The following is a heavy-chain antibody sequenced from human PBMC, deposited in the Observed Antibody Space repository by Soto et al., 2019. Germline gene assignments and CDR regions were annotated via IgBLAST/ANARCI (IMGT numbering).Heavy chain of an antibody. D-gene: IGHD2-8*01. CDR2: IIPIFGTA. J-gene: IGHJ6*02. CDR3: ARDLFGRMYSSYYYGMDV. Sequence: QVQLVQSGAEVKKPGSSVKVSWKASGGTFSSYAISWVRQAPGQGLEWMGGIIPIFGTANYAQKFQGRVTITAADSTSTAYMELSSLRSEDTAVYYCARDLFGRMYSSYYYGMDVWGQGTTVTVSS. V-gene: IGHV1-69*01. CDR1: GGTFSSYA.